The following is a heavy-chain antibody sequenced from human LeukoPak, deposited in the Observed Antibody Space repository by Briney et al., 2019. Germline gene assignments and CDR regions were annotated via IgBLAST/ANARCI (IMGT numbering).Heavy chain of an antibody. CDR1: GYSFNSYW. J-gene: IGHJ4*02. Sequence: LGESLKISCKGSGYSFNSYWIGWVRQMPGKGLEWMGIIYPGDSDTRYSPSLQGQVTISVDKSTSTAYLQWSSLRASDSAMYYCARPLRVGFSSSLRYWGQGTLVTVSS. D-gene: IGHD6-13*01. V-gene: IGHV5-51*01. CDR2: IYPGDSDT. CDR3: ARPLRVGFSSSLRY.